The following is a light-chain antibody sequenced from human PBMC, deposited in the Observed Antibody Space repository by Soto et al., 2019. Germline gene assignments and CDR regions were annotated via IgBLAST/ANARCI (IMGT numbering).Light chain of an antibody. CDR2: DVT. Sequence: QSVLTQAPSASGSPGQSVTISCAGTSNDVGRFNYVSWYQHHPGKAPKLIIYDVTKRPSGVPDRFSGSKSGNTAYLTVSGLQVVYVTDYSCNAFVTRSRHVLGTTTK. J-gene: IGLJ1*01. CDR1: SNDVGRFNY. CDR3: NAFVTRSRHV. V-gene: IGLV2-8*01.